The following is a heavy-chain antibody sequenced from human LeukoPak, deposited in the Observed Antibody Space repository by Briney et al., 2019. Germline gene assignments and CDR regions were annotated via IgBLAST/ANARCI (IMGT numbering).Heavy chain of an antibody. V-gene: IGHV3-53*01. CDR3: RLAAAGLYYYYGMDV. D-gene: IGHD6-13*01. CDR2: IYSGGSI. Sequence: GGSLRLSCAASGFTVSSNYMSWVRQAPGKGLEWVSVIYSGGSIYYADSVKGRFTISRDNSKNTLYLQMNSLRAEDTAVYYCRLAAAGLYYYYGMDVWGQGTTVTVSS. CDR1: GFTVSSNY. J-gene: IGHJ6*02.